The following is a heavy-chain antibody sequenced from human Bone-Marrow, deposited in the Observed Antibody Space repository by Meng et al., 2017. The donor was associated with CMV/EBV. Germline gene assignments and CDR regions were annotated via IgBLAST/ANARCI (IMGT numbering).Heavy chain of an antibody. CDR1: GYTFSSYG. CDR3: ASDLYEYDNSRDYDDTFDI. D-gene: IGHD3-22*01. V-gene: IGHV1-18*01. J-gene: IGHJ5*01. CDR2: ISGYVGRT. Sequence: ASVKVSCKASGYTFSSYGISWVRQAPGQGLEWMGWISGYVGRTNYGQKFKGRVTMTTDTSTSTAYMEVSSLGSNDTAVYYCASDLYEYDNSRDYDDTFDIWGQGTMVTVSS.